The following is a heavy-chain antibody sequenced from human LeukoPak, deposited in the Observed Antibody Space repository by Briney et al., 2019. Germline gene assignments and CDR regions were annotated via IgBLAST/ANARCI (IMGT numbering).Heavy chain of an antibody. J-gene: IGHJ4*02. CDR1: GGSFSGYY. D-gene: IGHD3-16*02. V-gene: IGHV4-34*01. CDR3: ATLIDDYVWGSYRYRDYFDY. CDR2: INHIGNT. Sequence: SETLSLTCAVYGGSFSGYYWGWIRQPPGKWLEWLGEINHIGNTNYNTSLKSGVTISVDTSKNQFSLKLSSVTAADTAVYYCATLIDDYVWGSYRYRDYFDYWGQGTLVTVSS.